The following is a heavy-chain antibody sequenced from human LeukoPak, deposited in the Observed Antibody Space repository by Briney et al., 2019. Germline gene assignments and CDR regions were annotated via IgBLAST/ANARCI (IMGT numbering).Heavy chain of an antibody. V-gene: IGHV4-59*01. CDR2: MFSSGST. J-gene: IGHJ6*03. CDR3: ARDGCSSTSCSHYYYYYMDV. D-gene: IGHD2-2*01. Sequence: SETLSLTCTVSGVSNSSYYLSWIRQPPGKGLEWIGYMFSSGSTNYNPSLKSRVTISADTSKRQFSLRLISVTAADTAVYYCARDGCSSTSCSHYYYYYMDVWGKGTTVTVSS. CDR1: GVSNSSYY.